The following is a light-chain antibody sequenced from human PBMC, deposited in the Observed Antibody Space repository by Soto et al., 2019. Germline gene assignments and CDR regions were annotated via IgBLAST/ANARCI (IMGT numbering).Light chain of an antibody. CDR3: QQSFITPPLT. CDR2: GAS. Sequence: DIQMTQSPSSLSASIGDRITITCRASQSISTYLNWYQQKPGKAPRLLIYGASTLQNGVPSRFSGSGYATDYTLTISSLQPEDFATYYCQQSFITPPLTFGGGTKVEMK. V-gene: IGKV1-39*01. J-gene: IGKJ4*01. CDR1: QSISTY.